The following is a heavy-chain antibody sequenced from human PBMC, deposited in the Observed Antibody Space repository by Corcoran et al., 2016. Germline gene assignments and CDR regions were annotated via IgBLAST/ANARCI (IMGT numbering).Heavy chain of an antibody. CDR2: IKSKDDGGTP. J-gene: IGHJ4*02. Sequence: EVQLVESGGGLVQPGESLRLSCASSGFTFTIAWMNWVRQAPGKGLVWVGHIKSKDDGGTPDYAAPVNDRFTISRDDSEGMLFLQMNSLKSEDAAVDYCTMDKRVSSSHSWDHWGQGTQVTVSA. V-gene: IGHV3-15*07. CDR3: TMDKRVSSSHSWDH. D-gene: IGHD2-2*01. CDR1: GFTFTIAW.